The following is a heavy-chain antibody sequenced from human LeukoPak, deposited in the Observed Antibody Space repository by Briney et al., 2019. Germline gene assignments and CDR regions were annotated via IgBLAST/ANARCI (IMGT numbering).Heavy chain of an antibody. CDR2: INPNTGDT. D-gene: IGHD6-13*01. Sequence: ASVKLSCKASGYTFTAYYIHWVRQPPGQGLEWMGWINPNTGDTNYAQKFWGWVTMTRDTSISTAYMELSRLRSDDTAVYFCASVIAAVGTRNWYFDLWGRGTLVTVSS. CDR1: GYTFTAYY. J-gene: IGHJ2*01. CDR3: ASVIAAVGTRNWYFDL. V-gene: IGHV1-2*04.